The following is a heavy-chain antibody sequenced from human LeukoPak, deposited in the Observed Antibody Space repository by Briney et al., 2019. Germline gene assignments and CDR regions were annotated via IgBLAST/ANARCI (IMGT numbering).Heavy chain of an antibody. CDR2: INQDGSTK. V-gene: IGHV3-7*01. CDR3: ARDQGGSLDY. CDR1: GFTFSNTW. J-gene: IGHJ4*02. Sequence: GGSLRLSCAASGFTFSNTWMAWVRQAPGKGLEGVADINQDGSTKQYVDSVKGRFTISRYNAKNSVYLQMNSLRAEDTAVYYCARDQGGSLDYWGQGTLVTVSS. D-gene: IGHD1-26*01.